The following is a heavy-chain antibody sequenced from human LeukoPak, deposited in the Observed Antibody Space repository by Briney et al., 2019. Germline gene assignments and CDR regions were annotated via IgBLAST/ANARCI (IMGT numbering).Heavy chain of an antibody. V-gene: IGHV4-59*01. CDR1: GGSISSYY. CDR3: ARGQVDMVRGVIIMGGFDY. J-gene: IGHJ4*02. Sequence: PSETLSLTCTVSGGSISSYYWSWIRQPPGKGLGWIGYIYYSGSTNYNPSLKSRVTISVDTSKNQFSLKLSSVTAADTAVYYCARGQVDMVRGVIIMGGFDYWGQGTLVTVSS. D-gene: IGHD3-10*01. CDR2: IYYSGST.